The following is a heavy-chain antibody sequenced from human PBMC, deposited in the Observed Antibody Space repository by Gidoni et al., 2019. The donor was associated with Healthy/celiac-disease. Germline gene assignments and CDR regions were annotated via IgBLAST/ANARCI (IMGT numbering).Heavy chain of an antibody. J-gene: IGHJ6*02. CDR1: GFTFSSYD. CDR2: IGTAGDT. CDR3: ARDGGLRFYGMDV. V-gene: IGHV3-13*04. D-gene: IGHD3-3*01. Sequence: EVQLVESGGGLVQPGGSLRLSCAASGFTFSSYDMHWVRQATGKGLEWVSAIGTAGDTYYPGSVKGRFTISRENAKNSLYLQMNSLRAGDTAVYYCARDGGLRFYGMDVWGQGTTVTVSS.